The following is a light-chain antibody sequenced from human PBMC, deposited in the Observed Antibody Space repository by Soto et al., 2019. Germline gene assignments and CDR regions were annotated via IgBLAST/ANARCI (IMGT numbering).Light chain of an antibody. Sequence: EIVLTQSPDTLSLSPGERATLSCRASQSVRSNYLAWYQQKPGQAPRFLIYDASSRATGIPDRFSGSGSGTDFPLTISRLESEDFAVYYCQQYGSSPLTFGGGTKVEIK. CDR1: QSVRSNY. CDR3: QQYGSSPLT. J-gene: IGKJ4*01. V-gene: IGKV3-20*01. CDR2: DAS.